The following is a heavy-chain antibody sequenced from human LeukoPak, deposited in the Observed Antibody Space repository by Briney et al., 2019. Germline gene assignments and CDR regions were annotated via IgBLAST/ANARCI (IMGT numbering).Heavy chain of an antibody. D-gene: IGHD6-19*01. Sequence: GGSLRLSCAASGFTFSSYSMSWVRQAPGKGLEWVSAISGSGGSTYYADSVKGRLTISRDNSKNTLYLQMNSLRAEDTAVYYCAKRIAVAYYYYMDVWGKGTTVTVSS. CDR2: ISGSGGST. CDR1: GFTFSSYS. CDR3: AKRIAVAYYYYMDV. V-gene: IGHV3-23*01. J-gene: IGHJ6*03.